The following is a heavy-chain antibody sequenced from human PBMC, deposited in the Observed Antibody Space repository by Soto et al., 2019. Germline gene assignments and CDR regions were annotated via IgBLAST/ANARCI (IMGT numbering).Heavy chain of an antibody. CDR3: AKLGSILVGATSFDY. D-gene: IGHD1-26*01. V-gene: IGHV3-23*01. CDR1: GFTFSSYA. CDR2: ISGSGGST. Sequence: PGGSLRLSCAASGFTFSSYAMSWVCQAPGKGLEWVSAISGSGGSTYYADSVKGRFTISRDNSKNTLYLQMNSLRAEDTAVYYCAKLGSILVGATSFDYWGQGTLVTVSS. J-gene: IGHJ4*02.